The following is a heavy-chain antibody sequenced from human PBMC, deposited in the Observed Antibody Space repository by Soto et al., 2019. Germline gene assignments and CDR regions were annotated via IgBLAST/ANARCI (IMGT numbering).Heavy chain of an antibody. CDR3: ARDFYDSVGYTWFDS. D-gene: IGHD3-22*01. V-gene: IGHV4-59*01. CDR1: GDTSTSYY. Sequence: PSETLSLTCTVSGDTSTSYYWVWIRQAPGKGLEWIGHIHNSGTSTHNPSLNGRVTISIDMSKKQFSLKLTSLISADTAVYYCARDFYDSVGYTWFDSWSQGTLVTVSS. CDR2: IHNSGTS. J-gene: IGHJ5*01.